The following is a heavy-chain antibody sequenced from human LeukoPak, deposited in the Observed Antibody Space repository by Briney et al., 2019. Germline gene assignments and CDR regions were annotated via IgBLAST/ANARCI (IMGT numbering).Heavy chain of an antibody. V-gene: IGHV4-61*02. D-gene: IGHD3-9*01. J-gene: IGHJ6*03. CDR3: ARGPVGRYFDWLSPGDYYYYMDV. CDR2: IYTSGST. CDR1: GGSISSGSYY. Sequence: SETLSLTCTVSGGSISSGSYYWSWIRQPAGKGLEWIGRIYTSGSTNYNPSLKSRVTISVDTSKNQFSLKLSSVTAADTAVYYCARGPVGRYFDWLSPGDYYYYMDVWGKGTTVTVSS.